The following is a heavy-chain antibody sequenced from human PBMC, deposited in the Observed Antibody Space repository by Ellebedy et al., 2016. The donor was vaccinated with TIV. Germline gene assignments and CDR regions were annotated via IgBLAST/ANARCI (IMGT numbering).Heavy chain of an antibody. CDR2: IHPGDSDT. CDR1: GYSSTSYW. CDR3: ASMALWTLPVTY. D-gene: IGHD4-17*01. J-gene: IGHJ4*02. Sequence: GESLKISXKASGYSSTSYWIGWVRQIPGKGLEWMGIIHPGDSDTRYSPSFQGQVTMSADKSISTAYLQWSSLKASDTAMYYCASMALWTLPVTYWGQGTLVTVSS. V-gene: IGHV5-51*01.